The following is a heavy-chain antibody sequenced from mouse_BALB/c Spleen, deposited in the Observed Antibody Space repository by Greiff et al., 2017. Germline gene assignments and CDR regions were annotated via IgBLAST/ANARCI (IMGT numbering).Heavy chain of an antibody. J-gene: IGHJ4*01. Sequence: EVQLQQSGTVLARPGASVKMSCKASGYTFTSYWMHWVKQRPGQGLEWIGALYPGNSDTSYNQKFKGKAKLTAVTSTSTAYMELSSLTNEDSAVYYCTRSVPGTGYAMDYWGQGTSVTVSS. CDR2: LYPGNSDT. CDR1: GYTFTSYW. V-gene: IGHV1-5*01. CDR3: TRSVPGTGYAMDY. D-gene: IGHD4-1*01.